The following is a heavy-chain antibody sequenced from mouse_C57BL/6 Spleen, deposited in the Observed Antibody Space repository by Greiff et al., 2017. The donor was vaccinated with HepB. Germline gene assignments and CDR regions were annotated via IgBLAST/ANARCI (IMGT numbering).Heavy chain of an antibody. CDR1: GYTFTSYW. Sequence: QVQLQQSGAELVMPGASVKLSCKASGYTFTSYWMHWVKQRPGQGLEWIGEIDPSDSYTNYNQKFKGKSTLTVDKSSSTAYMQLSSLTSEDSAVYYCARSVYGSSYEFAYWGQGTLVTVSA. D-gene: IGHD1-1*01. J-gene: IGHJ3*01. CDR3: ARSVYGSSYEFAY. V-gene: IGHV1-69*01. CDR2: IDPSDSYT.